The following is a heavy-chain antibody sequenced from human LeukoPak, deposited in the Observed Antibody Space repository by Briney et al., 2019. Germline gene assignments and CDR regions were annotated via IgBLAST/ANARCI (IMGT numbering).Heavy chain of an antibody. CDR3: AGAIGYCSSTSCYIFDH. J-gene: IGHJ4*02. D-gene: IGHD2-2*02. V-gene: IGHV1-46*01. CDR1: GYTFTSYY. CDR2: INPSGGST. Sequence: GASVKVSCKASGYTFTSYYMHWVRQAPGQGLEWMGIINPSGGSTSYAQKFQGRVTMTRDMSTSTVYMELSSLRSEDTAVYYCAGAIGYCSSTSCYIFDHWGQGTLVTVSS.